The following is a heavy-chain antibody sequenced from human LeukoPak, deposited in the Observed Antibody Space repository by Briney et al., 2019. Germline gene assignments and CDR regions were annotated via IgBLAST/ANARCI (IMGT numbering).Heavy chain of an antibody. J-gene: IGHJ6*03. CDR2: ISYDGSNK. Sequence: GRSLRLSCAASGFTFSSYAMHWVRQAPGKGLEWVAVISYDGSNKYYADSVKGRFTISRDNSKNTLYLQMNSLRAEDTAVYYCARGRSSMVRGYYYYYMDVWGKGTTVTISS. CDR3: ARGRSSMVRGYYYYYMDV. D-gene: IGHD3-10*01. CDR1: GFTFSSYA. V-gene: IGHV3-30*04.